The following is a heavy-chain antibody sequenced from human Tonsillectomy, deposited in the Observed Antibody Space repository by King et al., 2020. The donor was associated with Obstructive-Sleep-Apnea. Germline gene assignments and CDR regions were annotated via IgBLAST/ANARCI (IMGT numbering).Heavy chain of an antibody. V-gene: IGHV3-30*18. CDR1: GFTFSSYV. CDR3: AKDEGFYGSGSPNLDY. Sequence: VQLMESGGGVVQPGRSLRLSCAASGFTFSSYVMHWVRQAPGKGLEWVAVISYDGSNKYYADSVKGRFTISRDNSRNTLYLQMNSLRAEDTAVYYCAKDEGFYGSGSPNLDYWGQGTLVTVSS. CDR2: ISYDGSNK. D-gene: IGHD3-10*01. J-gene: IGHJ4*02.